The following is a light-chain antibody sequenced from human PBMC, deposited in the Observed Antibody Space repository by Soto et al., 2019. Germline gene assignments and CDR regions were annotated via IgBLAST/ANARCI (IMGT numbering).Light chain of an antibody. CDR2: GAS. V-gene: IGKV3-15*01. CDR1: QSVSKN. J-gene: IGKJ1*01. CDR3: QQYNDWPRT. Sequence: EILMTQSPATLSVSLGERATLSCRASQSVSKNLAWYQQNPGQPPRLLIYGASTRASGIPARFSGSGSGTEFTLTISSLQSEDFAVYYCQQYNDWPRTFGQGTKVEIK.